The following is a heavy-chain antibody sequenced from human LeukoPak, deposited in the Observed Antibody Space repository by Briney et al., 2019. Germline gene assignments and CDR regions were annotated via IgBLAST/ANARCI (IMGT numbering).Heavy chain of an antibody. CDR1: GYTFTSYD. D-gene: IGHD2-2*01. Sequence: ASVKVSCKASGYTFTSYDINWVRQATGQGLEWMGWMNPNSGNTGYAQKFQGRVTITRNTSISTAYMELSSLRSEDTAVYYCAREGVVVPAAMSSDYYYYYYMDVWGKGTTVTVSS. V-gene: IGHV1-8*03. J-gene: IGHJ6*03. CDR2: MNPNSGNT. CDR3: AREGVVVPAAMSSDYYYYYYMDV.